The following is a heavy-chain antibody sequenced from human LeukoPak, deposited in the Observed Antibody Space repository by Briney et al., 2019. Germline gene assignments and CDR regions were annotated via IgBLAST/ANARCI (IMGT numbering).Heavy chain of an antibody. Sequence: SETLSLTCTVSGGSISSYYWTWIRQPPGKGLEWIGYFYNSGSTDYNPSLKSRVTISVDTSKKQISLKLSSVTAADTAVYYCARVITVRGVIFDYWGQGTLVTVSS. J-gene: IGHJ4*02. V-gene: IGHV4-59*01. D-gene: IGHD3-16*01. CDR2: FYNSGST. CDR1: GGSISSYY. CDR3: ARVITVRGVIFDY.